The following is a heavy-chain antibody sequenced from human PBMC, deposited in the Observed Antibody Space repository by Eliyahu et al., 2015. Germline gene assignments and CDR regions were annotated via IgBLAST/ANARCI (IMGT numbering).Heavy chain of an antibody. CDR2: FDPEDGET. CDR3: ATVFVVAPKGGWFDP. J-gene: IGHJ5*02. V-gene: IGHV1-24*01. Sequence: RQAPGKGLEWMGGFDPEDGETIYAQKFQGRVTMTEDTSTDTAYMELSSLRSEDTAVYYCATVFVVAPKGGWFDPWGQGTLVTVSS. D-gene: IGHD2-2*01.